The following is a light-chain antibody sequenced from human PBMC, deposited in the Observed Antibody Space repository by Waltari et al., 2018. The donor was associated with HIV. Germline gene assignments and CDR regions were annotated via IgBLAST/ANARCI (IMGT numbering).Light chain of an antibody. CDR3: QVWAIATDHVV. CDR2: DEK. Sequence: SYVLTQPPSVPVAPGQTASITCGGDNIGVKSVHWYQQKPGQAPVLVVYDEKDRPSGIPELFSCSNSGNTATLIIRRVEVWDEADYYCQVWAIATDHVVFGGETKVTVL. J-gene: IGLJ2*01. V-gene: IGLV3-21*02. CDR1: NIGVKS.